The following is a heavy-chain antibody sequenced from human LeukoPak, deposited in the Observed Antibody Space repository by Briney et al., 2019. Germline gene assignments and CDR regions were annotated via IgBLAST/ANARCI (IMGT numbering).Heavy chain of an antibody. V-gene: IGHV3-23*01. D-gene: IGHD1-1*01. J-gene: IGHJ3*02. CDR1: GFTFISYA. CDR2: ISGSGGST. CDR3: AKSFLTTATGTGRAFDI. Sequence: GGSLRLSCAASGFTFISYAMSWVRQAPGKGLEWVSAISGSGGSTYYADSVKGRFTISRDNSKNTLYLQMNSLRAEDAAEYYCAKSFLTTATGTGRAFDIWGQGTMVTVSS.